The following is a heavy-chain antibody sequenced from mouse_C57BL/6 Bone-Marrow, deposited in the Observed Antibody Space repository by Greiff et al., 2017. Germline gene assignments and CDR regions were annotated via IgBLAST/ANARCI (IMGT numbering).Heavy chain of an antibody. Sequence: VQLVESGAELVQPGASVQMSCKASGYTFTSYWITWVKQRPGQGLEWIGDIYPGSGSTNYNEKFKSKATLTVDTASSTAYMQLISLTSEDSAVYYCARPYYSNYWYFDVWGTGTTVTVSS. CDR3: ARPYYSNYWYFDV. D-gene: IGHD2-5*01. CDR1: GYTFTSYW. V-gene: IGHV1-55*01. J-gene: IGHJ1*03. CDR2: IYPGSGST.